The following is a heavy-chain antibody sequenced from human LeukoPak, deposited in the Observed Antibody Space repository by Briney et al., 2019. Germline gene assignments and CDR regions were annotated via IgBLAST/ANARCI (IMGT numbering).Heavy chain of an antibody. CDR2: ISSSSSYI. D-gene: IGHD4-17*01. V-gene: IGHV3-21*01. CDR1: GFTFSSYG. CDR3: ARDIRLTVPKAFDI. Sequence: GGSLRLSCAASGFTFSSYGMHWVRQAPGKGLEWVSSISSSSSYIYYADSVKGRFTISRDNAKNSLYLQMNSLRAEDTAVYYCARDIRLTVPKAFDIWGQGTMVTVSS. J-gene: IGHJ3*02.